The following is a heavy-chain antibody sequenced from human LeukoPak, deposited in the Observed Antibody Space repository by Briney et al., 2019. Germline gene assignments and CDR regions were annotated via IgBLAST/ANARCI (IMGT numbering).Heavy chain of an antibody. Sequence: PGGSLRLSCAASGFTFSRYSMIWVRQAPGKGLEWVSSISSSSIYTYYADSVKGRFTISRDNAKKSLYLQMNSLRAEDTAVYYCARDQTPFVWGQGTLVTVSS. CDR2: ISSSSIYT. V-gene: IGHV3-21*01. CDR3: ARDQTPFV. J-gene: IGHJ4*02. CDR1: GFTFSRYS.